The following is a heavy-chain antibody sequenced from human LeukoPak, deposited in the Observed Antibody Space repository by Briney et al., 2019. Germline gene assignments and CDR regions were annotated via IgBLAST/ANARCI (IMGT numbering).Heavy chain of an antibody. D-gene: IGHD6-19*01. CDR1: GFTFSDYW. Sequence: GGSLRLSCAASGFTFSDYWMSWVRQAPGQGLEWVANINEDGSEKYYVDSVKGRFTISRDNAKNSLYLQMNSLRAEDTAVYYCARDRRGWSGCWGQGTPVTVSP. CDR2: INEDGSEK. CDR3: ARDRRGWSGC. V-gene: IGHV3-7*01. J-gene: IGHJ4*02.